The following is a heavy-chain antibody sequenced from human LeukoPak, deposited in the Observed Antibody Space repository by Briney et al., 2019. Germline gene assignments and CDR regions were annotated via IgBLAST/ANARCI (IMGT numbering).Heavy chain of an antibody. Sequence: PGRSLRLSCAASELTFNNYAVHWVRQAPGKGLQWVAVISYDGSTIHYADSVKGRFTISRDTSKNTLYLQMNSLRADDTAIYYCVRSGDLQKFDCWGQGTLVTVSS. D-gene: IGHD3-3*01. CDR2: ISYDGSTI. J-gene: IGHJ4*02. CDR1: ELTFNNYA. V-gene: IGHV3-30-3*01. CDR3: VRSGDLQKFDC.